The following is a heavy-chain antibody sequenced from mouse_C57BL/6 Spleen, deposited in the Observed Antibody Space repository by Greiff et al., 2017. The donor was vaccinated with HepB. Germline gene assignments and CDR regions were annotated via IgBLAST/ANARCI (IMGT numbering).Heavy chain of an antibody. CDR3: ARSRPYYAMDY. CDR2: IDPSDSYT. CDR1: GYTFTSYW. J-gene: IGHJ4*01. Sequence: QVQLKQPGAELVKPGASVKLSCKASGYTFTSYWMQWVKQRPGQGLEWIGEIDPSDSYTNYNQKFKGKATLTVDTSSSTAYMQLSSLTSEDSAVYYCARSRPYYAMDYWGQGTSVTVSS. V-gene: IGHV1-50*01.